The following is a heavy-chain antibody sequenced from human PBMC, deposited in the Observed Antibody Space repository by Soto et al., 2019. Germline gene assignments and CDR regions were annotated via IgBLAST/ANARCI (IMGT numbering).Heavy chain of an antibody. V-gene: IGHV4-39*01. J-gene: IGHJ5*01. CDR3: ARLPTGYPNWFDS. CDR1: GVSISTFPYN. Sequence: SETLSLTCTVSGVSISTFPYNWGWIRQPPKKGLEWIGTISYSATTYYDSSFQSRVTMSVDTSKNQFSLKLISVTAADTAVYYCARLPTGYPNWFDSWGQGTLVTVSS. CDR2: ISYSATT. D-gene: IGHD3-9*01.